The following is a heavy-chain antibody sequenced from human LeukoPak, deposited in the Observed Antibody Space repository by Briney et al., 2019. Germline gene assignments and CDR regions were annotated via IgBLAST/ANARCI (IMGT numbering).Heavy chain of an antibody. CDR2: INPNSGGT. J-gene: IGHJ4*02. V-gene: IGHV1-2*02. Sequence: ASVKVSCKASGYTFTGYYMHWVRQAPGQGPEWMGWINPNSGGTNYAQKFQGRVTMTRDTSISTAYMEPSRLRSDDTAVYYCARSKDGYNYSPDYWGQGTLVTVSS. CDR3: ARSKDGYNYSPDY. D-gene: IGHD5-24*01. CDR1: GYTFTGYY.